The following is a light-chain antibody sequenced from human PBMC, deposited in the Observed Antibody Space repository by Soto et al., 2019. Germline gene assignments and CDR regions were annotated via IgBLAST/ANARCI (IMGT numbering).Light chain of an antibody. CDR2: GTS. J-gene: IGKJ1*01. CDR3: QQYDSLSWT. CDR1: QSVGSNY. V-gene: IGKV3-20*01. Sequence: EIVLTQSPGTLSLSPGERATLSCRASQSVGSNYLAWYQQKPGQAPRILIFGTSGRATGIPDRFSGSGSGTDFTHTISRLEPEDFAVYDCQQYDSLSWTFGQGTKVEIK.